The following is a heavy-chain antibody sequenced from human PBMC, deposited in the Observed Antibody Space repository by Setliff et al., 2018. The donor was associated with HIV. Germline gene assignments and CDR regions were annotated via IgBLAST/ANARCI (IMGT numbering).Heavy chain of an antibody. Sequence: SETLSLTCTVSGGSIGSGSYYWNWIRQPAGKGLEWIGHIYIGGSPKYNPSLESRVTISVDTSKNQFSLKLSSVTAADTAVYYCARHWLPYYYGSGSTFPYYMDVWGKGTTVTVSS. V-gene: IGHV4-61*09. CDR1: GGSIGSGSYY. CDR2: IYIGGSP. J-gene: IGHJ6*03. D-gene: IGHD3-10*01. CDR3: ARHWLPYYYGSGSTFPYYMDV.